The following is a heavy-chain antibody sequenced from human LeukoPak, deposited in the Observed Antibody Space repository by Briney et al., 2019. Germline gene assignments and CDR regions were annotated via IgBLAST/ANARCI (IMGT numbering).Heavy chain of an antibody. D-gene: IGHD3-10*01. CDR2: IIPIFGTA. CDR1: GGTFSSYA. J-gene: IGHJ4*02. CDR3: ARGSVAQKIGSGKTDY. V-gene: IGHV1-69*01. Sequence: SVKASCKASGGTFSSYAISWVRQAPGQGLEWMGGIIPIFGTANYAQKFQGRVTITADESTSTAYMELSSLRSEDTAVYYCARGSVAQKIGSGKTDYWGQGTLVTVSS.